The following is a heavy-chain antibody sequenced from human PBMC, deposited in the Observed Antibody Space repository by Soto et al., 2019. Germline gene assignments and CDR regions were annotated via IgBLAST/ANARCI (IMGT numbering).Heavy chain of an antibody. J-gene: IGHJ4*02. CDR1: GGSISSGGYY. CDR3: AGDSGLIVGATRFDY. D-gene: IGHD1-26*01. CDR2: IYYSGST. V-gene: IGHV4-31*03. Sequence: SETLSLTCTVSGGSISSGGYYWSWIRQHPGKGLEWIGYIYYSGSTYYNPSLKSRVTISVDTSKNQFSLKLSSVTAADTAVSYWAGDSGLIVGATRFDYWGQGTLVTVSS.